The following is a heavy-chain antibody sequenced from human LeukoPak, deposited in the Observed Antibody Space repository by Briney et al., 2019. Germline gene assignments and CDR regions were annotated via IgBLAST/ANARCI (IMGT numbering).Heavy chain of an antibody. D-gene: IGHD5-18*01. CDR1: GFTFSSYW. J-gene: IGHJ4*02. Sequence: GGSLRLSCAASGFTFSSYWMSWVRQAPGKGLEWVANIKQDGSEKYYVDSVKGRFTISRDNAKNTLYLQMNSLRAEDTAVYYCARDQSLGGYSYGYIDNWGQGTQVTVSS. CDR2: IKQDGSEK. CDR3: ARDQSLGGYSYGYIDN. V-gene: IGHV3-7*01.